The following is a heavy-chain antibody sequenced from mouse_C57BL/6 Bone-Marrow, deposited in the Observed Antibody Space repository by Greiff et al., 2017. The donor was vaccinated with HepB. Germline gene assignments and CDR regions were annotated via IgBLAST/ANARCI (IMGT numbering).Heavy chain of an antibody. V-gene: IGHV2-2*01. J-gene: IGHJ2*01. CDR2: IWSGGST. Sequence: QVQLKESGPGLVQPSQSLSITCTVSGFSLTSYGVHWVRQSPGKGLEWLGVIWSGGSTDYNAAFISRLSISKDNSKSQVFFKMNSLQADDTAIYYCARNENYDYYFDYWGQGTTLTVSS. CDR3: ARNENYDYYFDY. CDR1: GFSLTSYG. D-gene: IGHD2-4*01.